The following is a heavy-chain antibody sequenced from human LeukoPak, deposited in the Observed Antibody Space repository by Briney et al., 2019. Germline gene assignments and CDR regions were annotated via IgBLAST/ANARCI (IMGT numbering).Heavy chain of an antibody. CDR3: ARGLDYGGNTLVLSASDM. Sequence: ASVKVSCKASGSTFTNYGISWVRQAPGQGLEWMGWISVYNGNTKYAQNLEGRATMTTDTSTSTAYMELRSLRSDDTAVYYCARGLDYGGNTLVLSASDMWGQGTMVPVSS. D-gene: IGHD4-23*01. CDR2: ISVYNGNT. V-gene: IGHV1-18*01. J-gene: IGHJ3*02. CDR1: GSTFTNYG.